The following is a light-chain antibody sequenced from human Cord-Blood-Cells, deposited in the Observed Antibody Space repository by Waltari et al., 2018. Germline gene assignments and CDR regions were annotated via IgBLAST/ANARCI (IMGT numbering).Light chain of an antibody. CDR1: SSDVGGYNY. V-gene: IGLV2-14*01. CDR3: SSFKV. Sequence: QSALTQPASVSGSPGQSITISCTGTSSDVGGYNYVSWYQQHPGKAPKLMIYDVSKRPAGVCNRCSGSKSGNTASLTISGLQAEDEADYYCSSFKVFGGGTKLTVL. CDR2: DVS. J-gene: IGLJ2*01.